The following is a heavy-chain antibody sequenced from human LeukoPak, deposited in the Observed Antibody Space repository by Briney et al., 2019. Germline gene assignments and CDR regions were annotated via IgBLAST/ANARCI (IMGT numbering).Heavy chain of an antibody. Sequence: GGSLHFSCKGSGYSFTSYWIGGARQLPGKGLEWMGIIYPDDSDTRYSPSFQGQVTISADKSISTAYLQWSSLKASDTAMYYCARGFGEFRFDYWGQGTLVTVSS. V-gene: IGHV5-51*01. CDR1: GYSFTSYW. CDR3: ARGFGEFRFDY. J-gene: IGHJ4*02. D-gene: IGHD3-10*01. CDR2: IYPDDSDT.